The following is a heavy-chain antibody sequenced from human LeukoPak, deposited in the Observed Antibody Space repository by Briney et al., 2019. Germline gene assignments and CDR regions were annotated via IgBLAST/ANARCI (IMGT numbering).Heavy chain of an antibody. V-gene: IGHV4-39*01. CDR3: ARQPTMITFGGVIEYFDY. CDR2: IYYSGST. CDR1: SGSISSSSYY. D-gene: IGHD3-16*02. J-gene: IGHJ4*02. Sequence: SETLSLTCTVSSGSISSSSYYWGWIRQPPGRGLEWIGSIYYSGSTYYNPSIMRRATIYVDTSTNQFSMKLSSVTAADTAVYYCARQPTMITFGGVIEYFDYWGQGTLVSVSS.